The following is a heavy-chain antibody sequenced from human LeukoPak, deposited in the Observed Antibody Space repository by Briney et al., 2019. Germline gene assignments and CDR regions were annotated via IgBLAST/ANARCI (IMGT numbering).Heavy chain of an antibody. CDR1: GFTFSAFL. CDR2: IGSDNKP. CDR3: ARDLNYYVAMDV. Sequence: GGSLRLSCEASGFTFSAFLMTLVPQAPGKGLEWVSSIGSDNKPHYSESVKGRFAISRDNSKNTLFLQLHNLRVEDTALYYCARDLNYYVAMDVWGQGTTVTVSS. V-gene: IGHV3-23*01. D-gene: IGHD3-10*02. J-gene: IGHJ6*02.